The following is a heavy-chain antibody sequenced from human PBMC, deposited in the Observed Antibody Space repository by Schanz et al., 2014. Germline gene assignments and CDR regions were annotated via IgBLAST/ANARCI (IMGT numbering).Heavy chain of an antibody. CDR3: ARGAGGLDT. CDR2: INNAGSDT. D-gene: IGHD3-16*01. CDR1: GFSFSNYW. V-gene: IGHV3-74*01. J-gene: IGHJ5*02. Sequence: EVQLVESGGGLVQPGGSLRLSCAASGFSFSNYWMHWVRQGPGSGLVWVSHINNAGSDTTYADSVKGRFTISRDNTRNTLCLQMNSLSAEDTAVYYCARGAGGLDTWGQGTPVTVSS.